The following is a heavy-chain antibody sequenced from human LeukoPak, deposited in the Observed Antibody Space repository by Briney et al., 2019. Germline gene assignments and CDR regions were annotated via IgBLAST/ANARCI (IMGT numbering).Heavy chain of an antibody. Sequence: GGSLRLSCAASGFTFSSYGMSWVRQAPGKGLEWVSAISGSGGSTYYADSVKGRFTISRDNAKNSLYLQMNSLRAEDAAVYYCARVGDFWSYYFDYWGQGTLVTVSS. CDR2: ISGSGGST. CDR1: GFTFSSYG. J-gene: IGHJ4*02. CDR3: ARVGDFWSYYFDY. V-gene: IGHV3-23*01. D-gene: IGHD3-3*01.